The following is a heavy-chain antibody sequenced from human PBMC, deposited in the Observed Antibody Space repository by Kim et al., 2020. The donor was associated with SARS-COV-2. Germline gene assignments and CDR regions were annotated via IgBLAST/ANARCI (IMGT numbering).Heavy chain of an antibody. V-gene: IGHV3-49*04. CDR1: GFTIGDYV. D-gene: IGHD3-16*02. J-gene: IGHJ4*02. CDR2: IRGKVYGGTT. CDR3: TRASDYVWGNYRYFYFDY. Sequence: GGSLRLSCTASGFTIGDYVMTWVRQAPGKGLEWVGFIRGKVYGGTTEYAASVRGRFTISRDESKNIASLQMNSLSTDDTAMYYCTRASDYVWGNYRYFYFDYWGQGILVTVSS.